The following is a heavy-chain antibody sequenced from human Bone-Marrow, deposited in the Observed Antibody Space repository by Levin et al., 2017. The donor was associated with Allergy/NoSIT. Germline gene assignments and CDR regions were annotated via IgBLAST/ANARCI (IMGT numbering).Heavy chain of an antibody. Sequence: GGSLRLSCAASGFTFDDYAMHWVRQAPGKGLEWVSGISWNSGSIGYADSVKGRFTISRDNAKNSLYLQMNSLRAEDTALYYCAKDSLYRYLKGWFDPWGQGTLVTVSS. CDR1: GFTFDDYA. CDR2: ISWNSGSI. D-gene: IGHD2-8*01. V-gene: IGHV3-9*01. J-gene: IGHJ5*02. CDR3: AKDSLYRYLKGWFDP.